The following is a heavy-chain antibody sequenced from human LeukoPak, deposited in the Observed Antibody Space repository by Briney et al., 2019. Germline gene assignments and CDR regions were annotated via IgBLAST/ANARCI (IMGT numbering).Heavy chain of an antibody. Sequence: PSETLSLTCAVYGGSFSGYYWSRIRQPPGKGLEWIGEINHSGSTNYNPSLKSRVTISVDTSKNQFSLKLSSVTAADTAVYYCARSPTYYYFDYWGQGTLVTVSS. D-gene: IGHD3-10*01. J-gene: IGHJ4*02. CDR3: ARSPTYYYFDY. V-gene: IGHV4-34*01. CDR2: INHSGST. CDR1: GGSFSGYY.